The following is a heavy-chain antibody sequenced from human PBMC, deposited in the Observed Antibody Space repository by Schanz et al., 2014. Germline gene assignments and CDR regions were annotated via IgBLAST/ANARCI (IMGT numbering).Heavy chain of an antibody. CDR1: GFTFSSYA. J-gene: IGHJ6*02. Sequence: QVQLVESGGGAVQPGRSLRLSCAASGFTFSSYAVDWIRQAPGQGLEWVSFISYDGSLKSYLDSVRGRFTISRDNSMNTVYLQMNSLRSDDAAVYYCARAQGVIRLYYGVDVWGQGTTVTVSS. V-gene: IGHV3-30*14. CDR3: ARAQGVIRLYYGVDV. D-gene: IGHD3-10*01. CDR2: ISYDGSLK.